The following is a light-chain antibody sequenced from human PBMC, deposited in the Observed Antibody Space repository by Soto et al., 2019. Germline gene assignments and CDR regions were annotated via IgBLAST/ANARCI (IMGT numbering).Light chain of an antibody. V-gene: IGKV3-15*01. J-gene: IGKJ4*01. CDR1: QSVSSN. CDR2: GAS. Sequence: EIVMTQSPATLSVSPGERATLSCRASQSVSSNLAWYQQKPGQAPRLLIYGASTRATGIPARFSGSGSGTEFTLTISSLQSEDFAVYYCQQRTNWPLVTFGGGTKVQI. CDR3: QQRTNWPLVT.